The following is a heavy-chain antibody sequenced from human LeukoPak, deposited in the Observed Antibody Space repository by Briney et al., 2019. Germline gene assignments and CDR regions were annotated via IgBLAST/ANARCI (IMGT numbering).Heavy chain of an antibody. CDR3: ARTASGNYGTFDY. Sequence: ASVKVSCKASGYLFSTYPMNWLRQAPGQGLEYMGWINTTTGKPTYVQGFTGRFVFSLDTSVSTAYLQINSLKAEDIAVYYCARTASGNYGTFDYWGQGTPVTVSS. V-gene: IGHV7-4-1*02. D-gene: IGHD1-26*01. CDR1: GYLFSTYP. CDR2: INTTTGKP. J-gene: IGHJ4*02.